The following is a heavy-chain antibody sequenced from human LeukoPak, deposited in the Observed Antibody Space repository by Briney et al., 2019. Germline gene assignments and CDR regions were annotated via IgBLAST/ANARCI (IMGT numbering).Heavy chain of an antibody. J-gene: IGHJ6*02. V-gene: IGHV3-21*01. CDR1: GFTFSSYG. D-gene: IGHD4-23*01. Sequence: GGSLRLSCAASGFTFSSYGMHWVRQAPGKGLEWVSSISSSSSYIYYADSVKGRFTISRDNAKNSLYLQMNSLRAEDTAVYYCARDLLWTTVVTLYYYYGMDVWGQGTTVTVSS. CDR2: ISSSSSYI. CDR3: ARDLLWTTVVTLYYYYGMDV.